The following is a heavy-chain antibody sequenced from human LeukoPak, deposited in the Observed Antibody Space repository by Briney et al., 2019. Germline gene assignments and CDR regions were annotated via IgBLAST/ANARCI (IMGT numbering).Heavy chain of an antibody. V-gene: IGHV1-46*01. CDR3: ARDRHESSVGYFDY. CDR2: INPISGAT. D-gene: IGHD3-22*01. Sequence: GASVKVSCKASGYIFTNYYMHWVRQGPGQGLEWMGIINPISGATTYAQKFQGRLTMTRDTSTSTVYMELSSLRSEDTVVYYCARDRHESSVGYFDYWGQGTLVTVST. CDR1: GYIFTNYY. J-gene: IGHJ4*02.